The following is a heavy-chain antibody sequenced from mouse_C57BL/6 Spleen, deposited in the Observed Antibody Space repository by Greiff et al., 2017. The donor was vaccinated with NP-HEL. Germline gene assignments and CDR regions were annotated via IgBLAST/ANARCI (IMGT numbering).Heavy chain of an antibody. Sequence: EVQLQESGEGLVKPGGSLKLSCAASGFTFSSYAMSWVRQTPEKRLEWVAYISSGGDYIYYADTVKGRFTISRDNARNTLYLQMSSLKSEDTAMYYCKATVVATMYYFDYWGQGTTLTVSS. V-gene: IGHV5-9-1*02. J-gene: IGHJ2*01. CDR2: ISSGGDYI. D-gene: IGHD1-1*01. CDR1: GFTFSSYA. CDR3: KATVVATMYYFDY.